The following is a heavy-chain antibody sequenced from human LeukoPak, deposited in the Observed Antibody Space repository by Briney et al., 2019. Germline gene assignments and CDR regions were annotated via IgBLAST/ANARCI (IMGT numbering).Heavy chain of an antibody. CDR2: INPNSGGT. CDR1: GYTFTGYY. D-gene: IGHD3-3*01. V-gene: IGHV1-2*02. CDR3: ARNDFWSGPRPNWFDP. J-gene: IGHJ5*02. Sequence: ASVKVSCKASGYTFTGYYMHWVRQAPGQGLEWMGWINPNSGGTNYAQKFQGRVTMTRDTSISTAYMELSRLRSDDTAVYYCARNDFWSGPRPNWFDPWGQGTLVTVSS.